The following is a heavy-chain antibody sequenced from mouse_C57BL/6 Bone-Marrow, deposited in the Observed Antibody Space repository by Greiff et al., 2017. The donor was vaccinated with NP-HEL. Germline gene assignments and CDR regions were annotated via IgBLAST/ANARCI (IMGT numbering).Heavy chain of an antibody. D-gene: IGHD2-5*01. V-gene: IGHV1-63*01. J-gene: IGHJ4*01. CDR2: IYPGGGYT. Sequence: QVQLKQSGAELVRPGTSVKMSCKASGYTFTNYWIGWAKQRPGHGLEWIGDIYPGGGYTNYNEKFKGKATLTADKSSSTAYMQFSSLTSEDSAIYYCARYYSNFYAMDDWGQGTSVTVSS. CDR3: ARYYSNFYAMDD. CDR1: GYTFTNYW.